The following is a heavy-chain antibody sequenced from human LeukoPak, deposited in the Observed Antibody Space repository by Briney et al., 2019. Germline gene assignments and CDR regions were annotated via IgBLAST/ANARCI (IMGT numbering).Heavy chain of an antibody. CDR2: ISSSGSTI. Sequence: GGSLRLSCAASGFAFSDYYMSWIRQAPGKGLEWVSYISSSGSTIYYADSVKGRFTISRDNAKNSLYLQMNSLRAEDTAVYYCARSRSYASSGYLVDYWGQGTLVTVSS. V-gene: IGHV3-11*01. D-gene: IGHD3-22*01. CDR3: ARSRSYASSGYLVDY. CDR1: GFAFSDYY. J-gene: IGHJ4*02.